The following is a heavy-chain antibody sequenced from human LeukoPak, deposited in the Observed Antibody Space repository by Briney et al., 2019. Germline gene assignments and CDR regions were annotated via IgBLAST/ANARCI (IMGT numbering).Heavy chain of an antibody. Sequence: GGPLRLSCAASGFTFSSYAMHWLRQAPGKGLEGVAVISYDGSNKYYADSVKGRFTIPRDNSKNTLYLQMNSLRAEDTAVYYCARDLGKGYFDYWGQGTLVTVP. J-gene: IGHJ4*02. CDR3: ARDLGKGYFDY. V-gene: IGHV3-30*04. CDR2: ISYDGSNK. CDR1: GFTFSSYA.